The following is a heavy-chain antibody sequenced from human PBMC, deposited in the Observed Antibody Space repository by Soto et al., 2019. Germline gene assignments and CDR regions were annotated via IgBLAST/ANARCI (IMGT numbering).Heavy chain of an antibody. D-gene: IGHD2-15*01. V-gene: IGHV4-39*01. CDR2: IYYSGST. Sequence: PSETLSLTCTVSGGSISSSSYYLGWIRQPPGKGLEWIGSIYYSGSTYYNPSLKSRVTISVDTSKNQFSLKMSSVTAADTAVYYCASSFSGGTVYGMDVWGQGNTVT. J-gene: IGHJ6*02. CDR3: ASSFSGGTVYGMDV. CDR1: GGSISSSSYY.